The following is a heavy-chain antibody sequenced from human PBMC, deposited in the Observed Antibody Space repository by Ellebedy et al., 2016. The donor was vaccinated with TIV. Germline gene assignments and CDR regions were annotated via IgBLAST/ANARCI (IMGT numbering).Heavy chain of an antibody. D-gene: IGHD1-26*01. V-gene: IGHV3-30*04. J-gene: IGHJ3*01. CDR1: GFAFSSHT. Sequence: GESLKISCAASGFAFSSHTMHWVRQAPGKGLEWVAIISYHGRNKYYADSMKGRFTISRDNSRNTLYLQMNSLRGEDTALYYCARDPVGATDALDVWGQGTVVTVSS. CDR3: ARDPVGATDALDV. CDR2: ISYHGRNK.